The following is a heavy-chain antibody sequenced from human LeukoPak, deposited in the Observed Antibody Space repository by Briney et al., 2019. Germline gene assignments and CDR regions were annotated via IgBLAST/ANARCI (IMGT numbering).Heavy chain of an antibody. CDR1: GYTFTGYY. V-gene: IGHV1-2*02. CDR3: ARDGTAYSNYYYYYMDV. J-gene: IGHJ6*03. D-gene: IGHD4-11*01. CDR2: INPNSGGT. Sequence: ASVKVSCKASGYTFTGYYMHWVRQAPGQGLEWMGWINPNSGGTNYAQKFQGRVTMTRDTSIGTAYMELSRLRSDDTAVYYCARDGTAYSNYYYYYMDVWGKGTTVTVSS.